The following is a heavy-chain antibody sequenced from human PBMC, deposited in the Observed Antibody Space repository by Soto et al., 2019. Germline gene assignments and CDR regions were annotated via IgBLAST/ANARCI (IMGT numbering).Heavy chain of an antibody. CDR2: IYYSGRT. J-gene: IGHJ4*03. CDR1: GGSINSDAYY. Sequence: KTSETLSLTCTVSGGSINSDAYYWSWIRQPPGKGLEWIGHIYYSGRTYYNPSLESRLTISLDTSKNQFSLRLRSVNASDTAVYYCARDRSNSPDYFDYWGHGIAVTVSS. CDR3: ARDRSNSPDYFDY. V-gene: IGHV4-30-4*01. D-gene: IGHD6-6*01.